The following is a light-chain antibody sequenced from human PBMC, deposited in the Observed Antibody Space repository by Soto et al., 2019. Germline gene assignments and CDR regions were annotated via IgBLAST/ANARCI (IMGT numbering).Light chain of an antibody. J-gene: IGLJ2*01. V-gene: IGLV4-69*01. CDR3: QTWDTGIVV. Sequence: QPVLTQSPSASASLGASVKLTCTLSSGHGNYVIAWHQQQPEKGPRYLMKVKSDGSHNKGDETPDRFSGSSSGAERYLAISSLQSEDEADYYCQTWDTGIVVFGGGTKLTVL. CDR1: SGHGNYV. CDR2: VKSDGSH.